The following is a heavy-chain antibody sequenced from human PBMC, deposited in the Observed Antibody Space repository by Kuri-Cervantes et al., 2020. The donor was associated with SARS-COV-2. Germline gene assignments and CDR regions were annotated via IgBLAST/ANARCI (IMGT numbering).Heavy chain of an antibody. CDR3: ARRLRGYSYGYGVYYFDY. V-gene: IGHV4-59*12. J-gene: IGHJ4*02. Sequence: SETLSLTCTVSGGSISSYYWSWIRQPPGKGLEWIGLISYSGTTNYNPSLKSRVTISVDTSKNQFSLKLSSVTAADTAVYYCARRLRGYSYGYGVYYFDYWGQGTLVTVSS. D-gene: IGHD5-18*01. CDR1: GGSISSYY. CDR2: ISYSGTT.